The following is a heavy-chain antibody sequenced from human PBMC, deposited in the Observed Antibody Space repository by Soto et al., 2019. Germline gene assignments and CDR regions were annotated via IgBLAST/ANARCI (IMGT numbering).Heavy chain of an antibody. CDR2: IIPISGTA. Sequence: QVQLVQSGAEVKKPGSSVKVSCKASGGTITSYAFTWVRQAPGQGLEWMGGIIPISGTADYAQKFQGRVTITADKSTSTAYMELRSLRSEDTAVYYCARDGVRGVVGRGYYYYGMDVWGQGTTVTVSS. CDR3: ARDGVRGVVGRGYYYYGMDV. D-gene: IGHD3-10*01. J-gene: IGHJ6*02. CDR1: GGTITSYA. V-gene: IGHV1-69*06.